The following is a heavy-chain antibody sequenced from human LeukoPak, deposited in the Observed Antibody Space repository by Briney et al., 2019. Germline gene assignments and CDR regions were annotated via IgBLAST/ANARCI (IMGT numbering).Heavy chain of an antibody. D-gene: IGHD4-23*01. CDR2: IYYSGST. CDR1: GGSISSYY. V-gene: IGHV4-59*01. J-gene: IGHJ6*03. Sequence: PSETLSLTSSVAGGSISSYYWSWIRQPPGKGLEWIGYIYYSGSTNYNPSLKSLVTLSVDTLKNQFSLMLSSVTAADTAVYYCARVVVTGLYYYYYMDVWGKGTTVTVSS. CDR3: ARVVVTGLYYYYYMDV.